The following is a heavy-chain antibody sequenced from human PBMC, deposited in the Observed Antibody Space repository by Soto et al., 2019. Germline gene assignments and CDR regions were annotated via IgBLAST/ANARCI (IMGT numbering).Heavy chain of an antibody. CDR1: GFTFTSSA. D-gene: IGHD3-22*01. Sequence: QMQLVQSGPEVKKPGTSVKVSCKASGFTFTSSAVQWVRQARGQRLEWIGWIVVGSGNTNYAQKFQERVTITRDMSTSTAYMELSSLRSEDTAMYYCARGWGYDSNDYYYAYWGQGTLVIVSS. CDR3: ARGWGYDSNDYYYAY. V-gene: IGHV1-58*01. CDR2: IVVGSGNT. J-gene: IGHJ4*02.